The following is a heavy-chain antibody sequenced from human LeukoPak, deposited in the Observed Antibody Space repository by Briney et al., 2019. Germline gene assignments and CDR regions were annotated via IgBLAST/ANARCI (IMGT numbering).Heavy chain of an antibody. CDR3: ATEGDIVVVPAEADY. Sequence: GRSLRLSCAASGFTFSSSAMHWVRQAPGKGLEWVAVISNDGGTTYYADSVKGRFMISRDNSKNTLYLQMNSLRAEDTAVYYCATEGDIVVVPAEADYWGQGTLVTVSS. J-gene: IGHJ4*02. CDR2: ISNDGGTT. CDR1: GFTFSSSA. D-gene: IGHD2-2*01. V-gene: IGHV3-30-3*01.